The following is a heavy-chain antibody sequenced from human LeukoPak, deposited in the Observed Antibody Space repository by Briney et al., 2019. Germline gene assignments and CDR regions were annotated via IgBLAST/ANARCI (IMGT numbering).Heavy chain of an antibody. CDR2: ISAYNGNT. CDR3: ARGRGIVVVVAVTRYLDY. J-gene: IGHJ4*02. Sequence: ASVTVSCKASGYTFTSYGISWVRQAPGQGLEWMGWISAYNGNTNYAQKLQGRVTMTTDTSTSTAYMELRSLRSDDTAVYYCARGRGIVVVVAVTRYLDYWGQGTLVTVSS. D-gene: IGHD2-15*01. CDR1: GYTFTSYG. V-gene: IGHV1-18*01.